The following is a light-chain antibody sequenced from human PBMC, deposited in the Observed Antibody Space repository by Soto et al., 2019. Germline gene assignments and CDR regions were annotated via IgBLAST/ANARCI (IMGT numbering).Light chain of an antibody. V-gene: IGKV3-20*01. J-gene: IGKJ1*01. CDR2: GAS. Sequence: EVVMTQSPSTLYVSPGERATLSCRASQSVSSNLAWYQQKPGQAPRLLLYGASSRATGIPDRFSGSGSGTDFTLTISRLEPEDFAVYYCQQYGSSRWTFGQGTKVDIK. CDR3: QQYGSSRWT. CDR1: QSVSSN.